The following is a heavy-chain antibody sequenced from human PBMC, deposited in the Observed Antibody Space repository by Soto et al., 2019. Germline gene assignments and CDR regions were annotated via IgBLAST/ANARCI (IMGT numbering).Heavy chain of an antibody. CDR1: GGSITSSNFY. CDR2: LYSGGSA. D-gene: IGHD1-20*01. V-gene: IGHV4-39*07. CDR3: ARRYGVAYDF. J-gene: IGHJ4*02. Sequence: ASETLSLTCTVSGGSITSSNFYWGWVRQPPGKGLEWIGTLYSGGSAYYNASLKSRVTISVDTSKNQFSLKLSSVTAADTAVYYCARRYGVAYDFWGQGTLVTVSS.